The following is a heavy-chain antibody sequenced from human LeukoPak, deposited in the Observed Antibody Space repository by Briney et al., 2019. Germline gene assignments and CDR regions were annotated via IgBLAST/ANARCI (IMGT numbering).Heavy chain of an antibody. J-gene: IGHJ4*02. CDR2: IYSGGST. CDR3: ARRDSSGYYFDY. Sequence: GGSLRLSCAASGFTVSSNYMSWVRQAPGKGLEWVSVIYSGGSTYYADSVKGRFTISRDNSKNTLYLQMNSLRAEDTAAYYCARRDSSGYYFDYWGQGTLVTVSS. D-gene: IGHD3-22*01. CDR1: GFTVSSNY. V-gene: IGHV3-53*01.